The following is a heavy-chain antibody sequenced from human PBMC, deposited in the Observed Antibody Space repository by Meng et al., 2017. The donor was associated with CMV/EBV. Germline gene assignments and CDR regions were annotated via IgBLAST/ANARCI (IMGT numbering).Heavy chain of an antibody. CDR3: ARGGGKYYYDSSGYYNGGWFDP. V-gene: IGHV1-69*05. J-gene: IGHJ5*02. D-gene: IGHD3-22*01. CDR2: IIPIFGTA. CDR1: YA. Sequence: YASSWGRQAPGQGLEWMGGIIPIFGTANYAQKFQGRVTITTDESTSTAYMELSSLRSEDTAVYYCARGGGKYYYDSSGYYNGGWFDPWGQGTLVTVSS.